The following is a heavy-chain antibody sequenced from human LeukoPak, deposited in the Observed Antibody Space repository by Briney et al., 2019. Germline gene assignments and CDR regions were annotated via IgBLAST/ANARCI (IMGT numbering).Heavy chain of an antibody. CDR1: GGSISSGDYY. CDR2: IYYSEST. D-gene: IGHD2-2*02. Sequence: SETLSLTCTVSGGSISSGDYYWRGIRQPPGKGLEWIGYIYYSESTYYNPALKSRVTISVDTSKNQFSLKLSSVTAADTAVYYCARECSTSCYTGDYWGQGTLVTVSS. J-gene: IGHJ4*02. V-gene: IGHV4-30-4*08. CDR3: ARECSTSCYTGDY.